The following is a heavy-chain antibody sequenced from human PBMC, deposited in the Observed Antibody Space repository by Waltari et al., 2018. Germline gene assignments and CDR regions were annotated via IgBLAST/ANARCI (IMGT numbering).Heavy chain of an antibody. V-gene: IGHV1-2*02. CDR3: AREPSGSIVGATNFDY. CDR1: GSTFTGPY. D-gene: IGHD1-26*01. J-gene: IGHJ4*02. CDR2: INPNSGGT. Sequence: QVQLVQSGAEVKKPGASVNVSCKASGSTFTGPYLHWVRPAHGQGLEWMGWINPNSGGTNYAQKFQGRVTMTRDTSISTAYMELSRLRSDDTAVYYCAREPSGSIVGATNFDYWGQGTLVTVSS.